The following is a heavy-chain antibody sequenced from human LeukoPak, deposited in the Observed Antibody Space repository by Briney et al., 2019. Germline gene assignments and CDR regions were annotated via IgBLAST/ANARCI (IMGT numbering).Heavy chain of an antibody. CDR1: GGSFSGYY. Sequence: SETLSLTCAVYGGSFSGYYWSWIRQPPGKGLEWIGEIYHSGNTNYNPSLKSQVTISVDKSNNQISLKLSSVTAADTAVYYCARNGNGYYFDYWGQGTLVTVSS. CDR3: ARNGNGYYFDY. CDR2: IYHSGNT. V-gene: IGHV4-34*01. D-gene: IGHD6-25*01. J-gene: IGHJ4*02.